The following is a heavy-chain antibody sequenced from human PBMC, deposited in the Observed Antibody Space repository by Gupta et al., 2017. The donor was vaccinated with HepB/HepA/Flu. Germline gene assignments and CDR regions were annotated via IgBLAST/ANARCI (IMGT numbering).Heavy chain of an antibody. V-gene: IGHV4-39*01. CDR2: IYSGGTT. CDR3: AGGESLAGGNWFDP. CDR1: GGPNNTNNST. J-gene: IGHJ5*02. D-gene: IGHD3-16*01. Sequence: QLQLQESGPGLVKHSEPLSLTCTVPGGPNNTNNSTWGWIRQAPGKGLEWIGTIYSGGTTYYNPSLKSRVARSEDTSKNQFSLNLRSVTAADTAIYYCAGGESLAGGNWFDPWGQGTLVTVSS.